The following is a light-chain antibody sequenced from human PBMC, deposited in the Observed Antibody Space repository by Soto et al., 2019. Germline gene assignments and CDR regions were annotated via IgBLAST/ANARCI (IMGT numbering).Light chain of an antibody. J-gene: IGKJ1*01. CDR2: KPS. Sequence: DIQMTQSPSTLSASVGDRVTITCRASQSIRSWLAWYQQKPGKAPKPLIYKPSTLESGVPSRFRGSGSGTEFTLTISSLQPDDFATYYCQQYNSYLWTFGQGTKVDIK. CDR1: QSIRSW. CDR3: QQYNSYLWT. V-gene: IGKV1-5*03.